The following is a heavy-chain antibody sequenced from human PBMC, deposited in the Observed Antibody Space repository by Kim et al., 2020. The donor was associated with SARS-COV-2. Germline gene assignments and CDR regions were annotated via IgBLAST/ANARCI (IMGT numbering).Heavy chain of an antibody. CDR3: ARVGRYSGYDR. CDR2: T. V-gene: IGHV4-31*02. D-gene: IGHD5-12*01. Sequence: TYSHPAIKSRVTISVDASKNQFSLKLSSVTAADTAVYYCARVGRYSGYDRWGQGTLVTVSS. J-gene: IGHJ4*02.